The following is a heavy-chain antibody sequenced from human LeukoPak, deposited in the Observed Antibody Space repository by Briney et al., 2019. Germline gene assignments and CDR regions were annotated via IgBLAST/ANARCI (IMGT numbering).Heavy chain of an antibody. D-gene: IGHD1-26*01. CDR1: GGSFSVYY. CDR2: INHSGST. Sequence: SETLSLTCAVYGGSFSVYYWSWIRQPPGKGLEWIGEINHSGSTNYNPSLKSRVTISVDTSKNQFSLKLSSVTAADTAVYYCASLGGYYYDYWGQGTLVTVSS. V-gene: IGHV4-34*01. CDR3: ASLGGYYYDY. J-gene: IGHJ4*02.